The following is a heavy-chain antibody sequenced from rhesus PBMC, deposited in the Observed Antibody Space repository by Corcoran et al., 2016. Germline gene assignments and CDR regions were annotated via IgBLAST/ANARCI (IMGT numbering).Heavy chain of an antibody. J-gene: IGHJ6*01. CDR1: GYTFTDYY. Sequence: EVQLVQSGAEVKKPGASVKISCKASGYTFTDYYLHWVRRAPGKELEWMGRVDPEDVEAKPAHEFHDRITIAADTSTDTAYLELSSLRSDDTAVYYCATGSSWIYCLDSWGQGVVVTVSS. CDR3: ATGSSWIYCLDS. D-gene: IGHD6-13*01. V-gene: IGHV1-111*02. CDR2: VDPEDVEA.